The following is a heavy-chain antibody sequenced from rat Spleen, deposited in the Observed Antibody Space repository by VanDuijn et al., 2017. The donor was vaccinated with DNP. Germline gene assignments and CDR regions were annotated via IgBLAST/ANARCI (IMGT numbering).Heavy chain of an antibody. Sequence: EVQLVESGGGLVQPGRSMKLSCVASGFTFSHYYMAWVRQAPRKGLEWVAYIGSDGYAPYYGDSVKGRFTISRDNAKSTLYLQMNSLRSEDMATYYCIRWNSGHFDYWGQGVMVTVSS. D-gene: IGHD4-3*01. CDR2: IGSDGYAP. V-gene: IGHV5-22*01. CDR1: GFTFSHYY. J-gene: IGHJ2*01. CDR3: IRWNSGHFDY.